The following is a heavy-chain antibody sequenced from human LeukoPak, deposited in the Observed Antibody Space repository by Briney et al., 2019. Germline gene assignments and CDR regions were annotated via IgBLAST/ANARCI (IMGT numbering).Heavy chain of an antibody. CDR2: ISGSGAYT. CDR1: GFSFSTYG. D-gene: IGHD3-22*01. V-gene: IGHV3-23*01. CDR3: TKIYDSSGYYLIDY. Sequence: GGSLRPSCAASGFSFSTYGMTWVRQAPGKGLEWVSAISGSGAYTYYADSVQGRFTISRDNFKNTLYLQMNSLRAEDTAVYYCTKIYDSSGYYLIDYWGQGTLVTVSS. J-gene: IGHJ4*02.